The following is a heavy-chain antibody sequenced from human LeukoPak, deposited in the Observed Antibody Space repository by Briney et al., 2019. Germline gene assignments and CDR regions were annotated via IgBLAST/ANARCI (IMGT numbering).Heavy chain of an antibody. V-gene: IGHV3-48*03. D-gene: IGHD3-10*01. CDR3: ARDMVDTMVRGQSAPNAFDI. J-gene: IGHJ3*02. Sequence: PGGSLRLSCAASGFTFSSYEMNWVRQAPGKRLEWVSYISSSGSTIYYADSVKGRFTISRDNAKNSLYLQMNSLRAEDTAVYYCARDMVDTMVRGQSAPNAFDIWGQGTMVTVSS. CDR2: ISSSGSTI. CDR1: GFTFSSYE.